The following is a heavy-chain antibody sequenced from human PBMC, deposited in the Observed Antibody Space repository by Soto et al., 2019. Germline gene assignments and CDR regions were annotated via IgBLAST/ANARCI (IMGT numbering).Heavy chain of an antibody. V-gene: IGHV3-64*01. CDR2: ISDKGDTT. J-gene: IGHJ3*02. CDR3: ARVSGLGQAAFDI. CDR1: GFTLSDYS. Sequence: EVQLVESGGGLVQPGGSLRLSCAASGFTLSDYSMHWVRQAAGKGLEYVSAISDKGDTTYYANSVKGRFTISRDNSKNTLYLQMGSLRAEDMAVYYCARVSGLGQAAFDIWGQGTMVTVSS. D-gene: IGHD1-1*01.